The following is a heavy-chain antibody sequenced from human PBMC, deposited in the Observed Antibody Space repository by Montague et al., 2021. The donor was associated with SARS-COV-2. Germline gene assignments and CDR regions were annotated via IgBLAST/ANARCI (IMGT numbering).Heavy chain of an antibody. CDR1: GFRSTSNW. V-gene: IGHV3-7*01. Sequence: SLRLSCAASGFRSTSNWMTWVRQAPGEGLEWVAHIKQDGSEKNYADSVKGRFTISRDNAKNSIFLQMNDLRAEDSAIYYCAKNDDYTSSCHYWGQGTLVTVSS. J-gene: IGHJ4*02. CDR2: IKQDGSEK. D-gene: IGHD6-13*01. CDR3: AKNDDYTSSCHY.